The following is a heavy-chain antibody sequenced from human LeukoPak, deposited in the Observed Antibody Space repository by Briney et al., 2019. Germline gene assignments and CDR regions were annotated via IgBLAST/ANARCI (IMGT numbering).Heavy chain of an antibody. Sequence: PSETLSLTCAVYGGSFSGYYWSWIRQPPGKGLEWIGEINHSGSNNYNTSLKSRVTISVDTSKNQFSLKLSSVTAADTAVYYCARGVAVAGKHFDYWGQGTLVTVSS. CDR3: ARGVAVAGKHFDY. CDR2: INHSGSN. CDR1: GGSFSGYY. D-gene: IGHD6-19*01. V-gene: IGHV4-34*01. J-gene: IGHJ4*02.